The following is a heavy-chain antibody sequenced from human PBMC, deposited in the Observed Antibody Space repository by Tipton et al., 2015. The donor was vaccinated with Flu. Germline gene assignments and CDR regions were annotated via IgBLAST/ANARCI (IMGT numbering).Heavy chain of an antibody. V-gene: IGHV4-38-2*01. CDR1: GDSIINSAYY. D-gene: IGHD4-11*01. CDR3: ARRDFSNYVLDPKNWFDP. J-gene: IGHJ5*02. CDR2: IFHSGST. Sequence: TLSLTCDVSGDSIINSAYYWGWIRQPPGKGLEWIGNIFHSGSTYYNPSLRSRLSILVDRSKNLFSLNLRSVTAADTAVYYCARRDFSNYVLDPKNWFDPWGQGTLVTVSS.